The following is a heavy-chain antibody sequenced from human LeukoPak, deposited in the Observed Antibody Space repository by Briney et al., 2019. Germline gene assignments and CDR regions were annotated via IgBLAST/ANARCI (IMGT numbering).Heavy chain of an antibody. J-gene: IGHJ5*02. Sequence: GTSVKVSCKASGFTFTSRSAVQWVRQALGQRLEWIGWIVVDSDNTNYAENFQGRVTITRDMSASTSYMELSSLRSEDTAVYFCAAPYTSSWFDLWGQGTLVTVSS. CDR2: IVVDSDNT. V-gene: IGHV1-58*01. CDR3: AAPYTSSWFDL. CDR1: GFTFTSRSA. D-gene: IGHD6-13*01.